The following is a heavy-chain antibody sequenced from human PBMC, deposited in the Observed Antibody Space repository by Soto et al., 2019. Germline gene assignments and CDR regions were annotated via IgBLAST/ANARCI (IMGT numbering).Heavy chain of an antibody. CDR3: ARGYADYVWGSYRYTFDY. CDR1: GYTFTGYY. J-gene: IGHJ4*02. Sequence: RPSVKVSCKASGYTFTGYYMHWVRQAPGQGLEWMGWINPNSGGTNYAQKFQGWVTMTRDTSISTAYMELSRLRSDDTAVYYCARGYADYVWGSYRYTFDYWGQGTLVTVSS. D-gene: IGHD3-16*02. CDR2: INPNSGGT. V-gene: IGHV1-2*04.